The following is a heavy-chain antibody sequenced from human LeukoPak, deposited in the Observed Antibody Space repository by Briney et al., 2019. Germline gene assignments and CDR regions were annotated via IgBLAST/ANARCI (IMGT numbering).Heavy chain of an antibody. CDR1: GFTFSSYA. V-gene: IGHV3-23*01. Sequence: GGSLRLSCAASGFTFSSYAMSWVRQAPGKGLEWVSAISGSGGSTYYADSVKGRFTISRDHSKNTLYLQMNSLRAEDTAVYYCAKVRGSGSYYRRGYFDYWGQGTLVTVSS. J-gene: IGHJ4*02. CDR3: AKVRGSGSYYRRGYFDY. CDR2: ISGSGGST. D-gene: IGHD3-10*01.